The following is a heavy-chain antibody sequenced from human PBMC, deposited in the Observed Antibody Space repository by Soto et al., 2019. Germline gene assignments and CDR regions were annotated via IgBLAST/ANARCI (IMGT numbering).Heavy chain of an antibody. Sequence: SETLSLTCAVSGGSISSSNWWSWVRQPPGKGLEWIGEIYHSGSTNYNPSLKSRVTISVDKSKNQFSLKLSSVTAADTAVYYCARRGQTRDSPEGMDVWGKGTTVTVSS. J-gene: IGHJ6*04. V-gene: IGHV4-4*02. CDR1: GGSISSSNW. D-gene: IGHD3-22*01. CDR3: ARRGQTRDSPEGMDV. CDR2: IYHSGST.